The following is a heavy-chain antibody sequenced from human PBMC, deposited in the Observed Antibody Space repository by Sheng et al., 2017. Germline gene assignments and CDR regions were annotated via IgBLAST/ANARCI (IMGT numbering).Heavy chain of an antibody. CDR2: IYPGDSDT. CDR3: ARRTTSGWYWDY. D-gene: IGHD6-19*01. V-gene: IGHV5-51*03. CDR1: GYSFPSYW. Sequence: EVQLVQSGAEVKKPGESLKLSCKGSGYSFPSYWIAWVRQMPGKGLEWMGIIYPGDSDTRYNPSFVRPGRPLSADKSISTAYLQWSSLKASDTAMYFCARRTTSGWYWDYWGQGALVTVSS. J-gene: IGHJ4*02.